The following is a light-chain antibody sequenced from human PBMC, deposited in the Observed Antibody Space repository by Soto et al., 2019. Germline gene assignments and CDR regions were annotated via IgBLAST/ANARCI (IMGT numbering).Light chain of an antibody. Sequence: QSALTQPASVSGSPGQSITVSCTETSSDFGTYNLVSWYQQNPGKAPKLMMYEVTKRPSGVSNRFSGSQSGNTASLTISGLQAEDEADYYCCSYVHPNPLVFGGGTKLTVL. V-gene: IGLV2-23*02. CDR2: EVT. CDR3: CSYVHPNPLV. CDR1: SSDFGTYNL. J-gene: IGLJ3*02.